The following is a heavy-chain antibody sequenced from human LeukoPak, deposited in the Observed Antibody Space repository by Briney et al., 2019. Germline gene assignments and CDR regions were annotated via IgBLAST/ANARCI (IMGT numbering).Heavy chain of an antibody. J-gene: IGHJ4*02. Sequence: SVKVSCKASGDTLNNYAFSWVRQAPGQGLEWMGGIIPNIGTTNYAQKFQGRVAITTDESTSTVYMELSSLRSEDTAVYYCAREGATIHAELHYWGQGTLVTVSS. CDR2: IIPNIGTT. D-gene: IGHD1-26*01. CDR3: AREGATIHAELHY. V-gene: IGHV1-69*05. CDR1: GDTLNNYA.